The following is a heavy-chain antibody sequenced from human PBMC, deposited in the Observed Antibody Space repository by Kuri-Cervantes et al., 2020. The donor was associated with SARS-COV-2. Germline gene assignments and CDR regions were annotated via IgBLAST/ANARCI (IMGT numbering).Heavy chain of an antibody. CDR2: ISSSGSTI. CDR1: GFTFSDYY. CDR3: ARDPRAGYPYGMDV. V-gene: IGHV3-11*04. Sequence: GESLKISCAASGFTFSDYYMSWIRQAPGKGLEWVSYISSSGSTIYYADSVKGRFTISRDNSKNTLYLQMNSLRAEDTAVYYCARDPRAGYPYGMDVWGQGTTVTVSS. D-gene: IGHD3-9*01. J-gene: IGHJ6*02.